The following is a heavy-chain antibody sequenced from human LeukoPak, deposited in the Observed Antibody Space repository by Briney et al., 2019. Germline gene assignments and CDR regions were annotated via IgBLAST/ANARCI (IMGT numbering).Heavy chain of an antibody. CDR2: IFYNEGT. CDR1: GGSISSGTYY. CDR3: ARGDPYTVTAFDI. J-gene: IGHJ3*02. Sequence: SQTLSLTCTISGGSISSGTYYWSWIRQPAGKGLEWIGYIFYNEGTSYNPSLKSRVTISVDTSKNQFSLKLSSVTAADTAVYYCARGDPYTVTAFDIWGQGTMVTVSS. D-gene: IGHD4-17*01. V-gene: IGHV4-61*10.